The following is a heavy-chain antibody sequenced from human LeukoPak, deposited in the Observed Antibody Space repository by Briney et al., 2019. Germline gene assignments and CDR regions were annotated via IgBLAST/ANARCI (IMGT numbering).Heavy chain of an antibody. D-gene: IGHD3-22*01. V-gene: IGHV4-59*01. Sequence: SETLSLTCTVSGGSINSYYWGWIRQPPGKGLEWIGYIYYSGSTNYNPSLKSRVTISLDTSNNQFSLKLSSVTAADTAVYYCARDTSGYRRGSFDYWGQGTLVTVSS. J-gene: IGHJ4*02. CDR3: ARDTSGYRRGSFDY. CDR2: IYYSGST. CDR1: GGSINSYY.